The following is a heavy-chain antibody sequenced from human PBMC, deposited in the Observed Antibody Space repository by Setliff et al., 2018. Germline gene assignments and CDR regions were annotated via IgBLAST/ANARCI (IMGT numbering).Heavy chain of an antibody. Sequence: ASVKVSCKASGYTFTSYGISWVRQAPGQGLEWMGWISAYNGNTNYAQKLQGRVTMTRNTSISTAYMELSSLRSEDTAVYYCARVAGRGRYWYFDLWGRGTLVTVSS. J-gene: IGHJ2*01. CDR1: GYTFTSYG. CDR2: ISAYNGNT. CDR3: ARVAGRGRYWYFDL. V-gene: IGHV1-18*01.